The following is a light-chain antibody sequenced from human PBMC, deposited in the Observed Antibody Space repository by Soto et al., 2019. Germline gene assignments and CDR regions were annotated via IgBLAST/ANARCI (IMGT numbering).Light chain of an antibody. Sequence: DIQMTQSPSSLSASVGDRVTITCRASQSISSYLNWYQQKPGKAPKLLIYAASSLQSGVPSRFSGSGSGTDFTLTIISLQPEEFATYYCQQSYSTPRTFGQGTKLEIK. CDR2: AAS. J-gene: IGKJ2*02. CDR1: QSISSY. V-gene: IGKV1-39*01. CDR3: QQSYSTPRT.